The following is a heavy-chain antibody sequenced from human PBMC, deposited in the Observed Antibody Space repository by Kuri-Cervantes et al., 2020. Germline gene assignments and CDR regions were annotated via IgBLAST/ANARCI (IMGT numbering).Heavy chain of an antibody. CDR2: ISHSGKT. CDR1: GGSFSGYY. D-gene: IGHD3-22*01. J-gene: IGHJ3*02. CDR3: AREIVVARGGFDI. V-gene: IGHV4-34*01. Sequence: SETLSLTCAVYGGSFSGYYWSWIRQSPGKGLEWIGEISHSGKTNYNPSLKSRVSISVDTSKSQFSLKLNSVTAADTAVYFCAREIVVARGGFDIWGQGTMVTVSS.